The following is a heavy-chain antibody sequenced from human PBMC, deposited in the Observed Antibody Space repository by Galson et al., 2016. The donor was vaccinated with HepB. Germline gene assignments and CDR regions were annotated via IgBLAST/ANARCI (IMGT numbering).Heavy chain of an antibody. J-gene: IGHJ6*02. CDR3: ARGLYGSGSHYYYYGMEF. CDR2: IGVINDM. Sequence: SLRLSCAASGFILSSHSMSWVRQAPGKGLEWVAFIGVINDMYYADSVRGRFTISRDDAKNSLYLQINSLRAEDTAVYYCARGLYGSGSHYYYYGMEFWGQGTTVTVS. V-gene: IGHV3-48*01. D-gene: IGHD3-10*01. CDR1: GFILSSHS.